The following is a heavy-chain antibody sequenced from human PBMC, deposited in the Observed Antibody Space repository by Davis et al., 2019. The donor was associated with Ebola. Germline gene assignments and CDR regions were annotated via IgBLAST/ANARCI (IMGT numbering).Heavy chain of an antibody. V-gene: IGHV1-18*01. CDR3: ARGRGRDYYYYGMDV. CDR1: GYTFTSYG. Sequence: AASVKVSCKASGYTFTSYGISWVRQAPGQGLEWMGWISAYNGNTNYAQKFQGRVTMTRNTSISTAYMELSSLRSEDTAVYYCARGRGRDYYYYGMDVWGQGTTVTVSS. D-gene: IGHD3-10*01. CDR2: ISAYNGNT. J-gene: IGHJ6*02.